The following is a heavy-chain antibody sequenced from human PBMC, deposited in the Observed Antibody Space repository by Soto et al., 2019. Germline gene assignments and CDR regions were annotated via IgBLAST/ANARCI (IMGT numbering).Heavy chain of an antibody. Sequence: QVQLVQSGAEVKKPGSSVKVSCKASGGTFSSYAISWVRQAPGQGLEWMGGIIPIFGTANYAQKFQGRVTITADESTSTAYMQLSSLRSQDTAVYYCARGDIVVVPAGIEKVYGMDVWGQGTTVTVSS. J-gene: IGHJ6*02. V-gene: IGHV1-69*01. CDR1: GGTFSSYA. CDR2: IIPIFGTA. D-gene: IGHD2-2*01. CDR3: ARGDIVVVPAGIEKVYGMDV.